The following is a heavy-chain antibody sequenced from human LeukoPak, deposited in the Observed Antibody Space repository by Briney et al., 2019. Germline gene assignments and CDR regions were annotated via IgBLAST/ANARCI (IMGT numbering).Heavy chain of an antibody. CDR2: ISGGNT. J-gene: IGHJ4*02. CDR1: GFSLTSYA. Sequence: GGCLRLSCAASGFSLTSYAMNWVRQTPGKGLEWVSGISGGNTYYADSVRGRFTISRDSSKNTLYLHMDFLRAEDTAVYLCAKGLTTGWSEGYLDYWGQGTLVSVSS. D-gene: IGHD6-19*01. CDR3: AKGLTTGWSEGYLDY. V-gene: IGHV3-23*01.